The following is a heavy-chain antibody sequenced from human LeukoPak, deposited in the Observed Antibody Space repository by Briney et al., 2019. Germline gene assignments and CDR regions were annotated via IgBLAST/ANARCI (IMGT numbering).Heavy chain of an antibody. CDR1: GYTLTELS. CDR3: ATVVPYYYDSSGYYPKHFDY. Sequence: ASVNVSCKVSGYTLTELSMHWVRQAPGKGLEWMGGFDPEDGGTIYAQKFQGRVTMIEDTSTDTAYMELSSLRSEDTAVYYCATVVPYYYDSSGYYPKHFDYWGQGTLVTVSS. D-gene: IGHD3-22*01. J-gene: IGHJ4*02. V-gene: IGHV1-24*01. CDR2: FDPEDGGT.